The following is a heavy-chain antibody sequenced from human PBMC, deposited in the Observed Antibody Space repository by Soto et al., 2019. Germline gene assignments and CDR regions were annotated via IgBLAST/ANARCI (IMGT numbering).Heavy chain of an antibody. V-gene: IGHV3-48*02. J-gene: IGHJ3*02. Sequence: GGSLRLSCAASGFTFSSYSMDWVRQPPGKGLEWVSYISTSGSTIYYADSVKGRFTISRDNAKNSLYVQMNSLRDEDTAVYYCARDSGNHYDRFDIWGQGTMVTVSS. CDR2: ISTSGSTI. D-gene: IGHD1-26*01. CDR3: ARDSGNHYDRFDI. CDR1: GFTFSSYS.